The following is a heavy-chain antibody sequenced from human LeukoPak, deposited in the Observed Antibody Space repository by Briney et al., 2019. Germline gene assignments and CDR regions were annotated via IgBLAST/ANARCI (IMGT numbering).Heavy chain of an antibody. CDR1: GFTFSDFY. CDR3: ARKRNRDGYGDAFDI. D-gene: IGHD5-24*01. CDR2: ISSSGSTT. Sequence: PGGSLRLSCAASGFTFSDFYMSWIRQAPGKGLEWVSYISSSGSTTYYADSVRGRFTISRDNAKNSLYLQMNSLRAEDTAVYYCARKRNRDGYGDAFDIWGQGTMVTVSS. V-gene: IGHV3-11*04. J-gene: IGHJ3*02.